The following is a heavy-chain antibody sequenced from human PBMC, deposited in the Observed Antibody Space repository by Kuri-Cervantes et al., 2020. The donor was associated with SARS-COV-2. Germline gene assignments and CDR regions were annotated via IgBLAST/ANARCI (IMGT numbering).Heavy chain of an antibody. CDR1: GGSISSSSYY. D-gene: IGHD5-18*01. Sequence: SETLSLTCTVSGGSISSSSYYWGWIRQPPGKGLEWIGSIYYSGSTYYNPSLKSRVTISVDTSKNQFSLKLSSVTAADTAVYYCARGGTATFDYWGQGTRVTVSS. CDR3: ARGGTATFDY. CDR2: IYYSGST. J-gene: IGHJ4*02. V-gene: IGHV4-39*01.